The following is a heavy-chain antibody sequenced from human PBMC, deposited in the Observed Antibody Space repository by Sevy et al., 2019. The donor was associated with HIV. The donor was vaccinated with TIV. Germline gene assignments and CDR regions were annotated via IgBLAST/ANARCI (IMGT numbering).Heavy chain of an antibody. V-gene: IGHV4-59*01. Sequence: SETLSLTCAVSGGSIGSYYWSWIRQPPGKGLEWIGYIYYSGSTNYNPSLKSRVTITVDTSKNQFSLKLSSVTAADTAVYSCARVNGYCSGGSCYYLDYWGQGTLSPSPQ. J-gene: IGHJ4*02. CDR3: ARVNGYCSGGSCYYLDY. CDR1: GGSIGSYY. D-gene: IGHD2-15*01. CDR2: IYYSGST.